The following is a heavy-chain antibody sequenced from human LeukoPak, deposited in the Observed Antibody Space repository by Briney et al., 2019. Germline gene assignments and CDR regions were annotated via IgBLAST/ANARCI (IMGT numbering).Heavy chain of an antibody. Sequence: GGSLRLSCAVSGFTFSSYAMSWVRQAPGKGLEWVSAISGSGGSTYYADSVKGRFTISRDNSKNTLYLQTNSLRAEDTAVYYCAKPMGGHPASAFDIWGQGTMVTVSS. CDR2: ISGSGGST. CDR1: GFTFSSYA. D-gene: IGHD3-10*01. CDR3: AKPMGGHPASAFDI. V-gene: IGHV3-23*01. J-gene: IGHJ3*02.